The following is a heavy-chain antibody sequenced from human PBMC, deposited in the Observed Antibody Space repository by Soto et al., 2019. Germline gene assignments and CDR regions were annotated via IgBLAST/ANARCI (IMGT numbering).Heavy chain of an antibody. D-gene: IGHD3-3*01. J-gene: IGHJ4*02. CDR1: GFSLSDHY. CDR3: ADLTWNGYYLP. Sequence: EVQLVASGGGLVQPGGSLRLSCAASGFSLSDHYMDWVRQAPGKGLEWVGRIKNEAYSYTTDYAESVKGRFTISRDDSQNSLYQQMNSLKTEDTAMYYCADLTWNGYYLPWGQGTLITVPS. V-gene: IGHV3-72*01. CDR2: IKNEAYSYTT.